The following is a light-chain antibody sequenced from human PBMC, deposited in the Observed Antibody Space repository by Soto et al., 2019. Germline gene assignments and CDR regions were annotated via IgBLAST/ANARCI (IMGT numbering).Light chain of an antibody. CDR2: AAS. CDR3: QQYDDWPET. Sequence: EIVITQSPATLSVSPGERATLSCRASQGVSTNLAWYQQKRGQAPRLLIYAASTRATGIPARFSGSGSGTEFTLTISSLQSGDFAVYYCQQYDDWPETFGQGTKVDIK. CDR1: QGVSTN. J-gene: IGKJ1*01. V-gene: IGKV3-15*01.